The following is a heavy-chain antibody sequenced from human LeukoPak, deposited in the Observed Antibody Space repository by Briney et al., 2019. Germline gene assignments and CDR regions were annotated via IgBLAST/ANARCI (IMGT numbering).Heavy chain of an antibody. V-gene: IGHV5-51*01. Sequence: GESLKISLNGSGYTLPSYWIGLVRQTPGKGLEWMGIIYPGYSDARYSPSFQGQVPISADKSISTAYLQWSSLKASDTAMYYCARRVRSDYYDNPRYDAFDMWGQGTMVTVP. J-gene: IGHJ3*02. CDR2: IYPGYSDA. D-gene: IGHD3-22*01. CDR3: ARRVRSDYYDNPRYDAFDM. CDR1: GYTLPSYW.